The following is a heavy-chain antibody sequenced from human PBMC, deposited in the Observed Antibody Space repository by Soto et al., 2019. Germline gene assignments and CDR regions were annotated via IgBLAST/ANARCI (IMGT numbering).Heavy chain of an antibody. Sequence: SETLSLTCTVSGASVNSGAYYWTWIRQHPGKGPEWIGYIYFSGSTYYNPSLKSRLSISLDTSKNQFSLNLTSVTAADTAVYYCARGSKDSYPGSRIFDFWGRGTLVTVSS. J-gene: IGHJ4*02. CDR1: GASVNSGAYY. CDR2: IYFSGST. CDR3: ARGSKDSYPGSRIFDF. D-gene: IGHD3-10*01. V-gene: IGHV4-31*03.